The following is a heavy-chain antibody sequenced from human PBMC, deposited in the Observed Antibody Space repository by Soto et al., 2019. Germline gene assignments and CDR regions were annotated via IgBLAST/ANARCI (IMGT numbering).Heavy chain of an antibody. CDR1: GFTFSNAW. CDR3: STSAMSSGRLGY. Sequence: VQLVESGGDLVKPGGSLRLSCAASGFTFSNAWMFWVRQAPGKGLEWVGRIKSKTDGGTTDYAAPVKGRFTISRDDSTNTLYLQMNSPKTEDTSVYFCSTSAMSSGRLGYWGQGTLVTVSS. J-gene: IGHJ4*02. V-gene: IGHV3-15*01. CDR2: IKSKTDGGTT. D-gene: IGHD6-19*01.